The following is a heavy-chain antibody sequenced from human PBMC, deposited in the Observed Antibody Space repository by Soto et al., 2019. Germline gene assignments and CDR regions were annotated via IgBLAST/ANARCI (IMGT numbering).Heavy chain of an antibody. CDR2: ISAYNGGST. V-gene: IGHV1-18*01. D-gene: IGHD3-22*01. CDR3: VKGEYYYDGSAYYPFDY. Sequence: ASVKVSCKASGYTFTSYGISWVRQAPGQGLEWMGWISAYNGGSTHYADSVKGRFTISRDNSKNTVYLQMSSLRAEDTAVYYCVKGEYYYDGSAYYPFDYWGQGTLVTVSS. CDR1: GYTFTSYG. J-gene: IGHJ4*02.